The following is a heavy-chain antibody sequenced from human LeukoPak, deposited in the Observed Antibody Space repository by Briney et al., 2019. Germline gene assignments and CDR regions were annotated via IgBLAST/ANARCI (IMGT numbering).Heavy chain of an antibody. CDR2: IYYSGST. Sequence: SETLSLTCTVSGGSISSGSYYWGWIRQPPGKGLEWIGSIYYSGSTYYNPSLKSRVTISVDTSKNQFSLKLSSVTAADTAVYYCARQRAVAGTRYMDVWGKGTTVTISS. D-gene: IGHD6-19*01. CDR3: ARQRAVAGTRYMDV. J-gene: IGHJ6*03. V-gene: IGHV4-39*01. CDR1: GGSISSGSYY.